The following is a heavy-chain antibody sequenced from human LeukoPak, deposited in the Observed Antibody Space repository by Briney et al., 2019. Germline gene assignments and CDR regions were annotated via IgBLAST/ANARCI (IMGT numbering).Heavy chain of an antibody. CDR2: ISGSGGST. J-gene: IGHJ4*02. V-gene: IGHV3-23*01. CDR3: AKDGGRGSSGYYYEFDY. Sequence: GGSLRLSCAASGFTFSSYAMSWARQAPGKGLEWVSAISGSGGSTYYADSLKGRSTISRDNSKHTLYLQMNRLRAEDTAVYYCAKDGGRGSSGYYYEFDYWGQGTLVTVSS. D-gene: IGHD3-22*01. CDR1: GFTFSSYA.